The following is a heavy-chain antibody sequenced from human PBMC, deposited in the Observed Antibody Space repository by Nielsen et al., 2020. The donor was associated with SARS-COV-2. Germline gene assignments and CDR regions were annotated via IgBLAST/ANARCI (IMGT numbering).Heavy chain of an antibody. CDR2: VFHDGNA. V-gene: IGHV4-59*01. CDR3: ARSGFYDSSSGTKYYYHRDV. CDR1: GGPITAFF. Sequence: SVTLSLTCTVSGGPITAFFWSWFRQSPGNGLEWVGYVFHDGNAKFNPSLRRRVSLSVDKSKNQISLRLTSLTAADTATYYCARSGFYDSSSGTKYYYHRDVWGQGTTVTVSS. D-gene: IGHD3-16*01. J-gene: IGHJ6*02.